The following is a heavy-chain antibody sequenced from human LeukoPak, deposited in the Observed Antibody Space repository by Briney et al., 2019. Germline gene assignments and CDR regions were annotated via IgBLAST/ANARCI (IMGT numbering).Heavy chain of an antibody. J-gene: IGHJ4*02. D-gene: IGHD7-27*01. V-gene: IGHV3-33*01. CDR3: ARDQSPKWGSGERYFDY. Sequence: GGSLRLSCAASGFTFNTYAMHWVRQAPGKGLGWVAVMRYDGSDIYYTDSVKGRFTISRDNSKNTLYLQMNSLRADDTAVYYCARDQSPKWGSGERYFDYWGQGTLVTVSS. CDR2: MRYDGSDI. CDR1: GFTFNTYA.